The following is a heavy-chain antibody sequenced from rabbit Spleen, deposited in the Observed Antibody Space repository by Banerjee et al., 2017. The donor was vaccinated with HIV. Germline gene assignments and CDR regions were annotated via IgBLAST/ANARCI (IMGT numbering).Heavy chain of an antibody. CDR2: IYVGRGST. D-gene: IGHD4-2*01. CDR1: GFTISSYYY. CDR3: ARDSGSKDYIDVYCNL. Sequence: QQQLVESGGGLVQPGGSLTLTCTASGFTISSYYYMCWVRQAPGKGLEWIGCIYVGRGSTHYANWAKGRVTMYKTSSTTVTLQLTSLTAADTATYFCARDSGSKDYIDVYCNLWGPGTLVTV. V-gene: IGHV1S45*01. J-gene: IGHJ4*01.